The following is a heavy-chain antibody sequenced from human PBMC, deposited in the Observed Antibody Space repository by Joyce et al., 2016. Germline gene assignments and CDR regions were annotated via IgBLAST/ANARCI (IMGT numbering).Heavy chain of an antibody. V-gene: IGHV1-46*01. D-gene: IGHD1-14*01. CDR1: GYTFTSYY. J-gene: IGHJ3*02. CDR2: LNPTGGVT. CDR3: ARALRTFDAFDI. Sequence: QVLLVQSGPEVKKPGDSVKVSCKTSGYTFTSYYIHWVRQAPGQGLEWMGILNPTGGVTSYTQKCQGRVTMTRDTSTSTVYMELSGLRSEDTAVYYCARALRTFDAFDIWGQGTMVTVSS.